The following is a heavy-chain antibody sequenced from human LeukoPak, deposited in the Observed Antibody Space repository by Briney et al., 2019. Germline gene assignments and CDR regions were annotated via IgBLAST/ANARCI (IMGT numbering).Heavy chain of an antibody. J-gene: IGHJ4*02. V-gene: IGHV1-69*13. CDR1: RGTFSSYA. CDR2: IIPIFGTA. Sequence: GASVKVSCKASRGTFSSYAISWVRQAPGQGLEWMGGIIPIFGTANYAQKFQGRVTITADESTSTAYMELSSLRSEDTAVYYCARTDYDFWSGYYPLLFYWGQGTLVTVSS. CDR3: ARTDYDFWSGYYPLLFY. D-gene: IGHD3-3*01.